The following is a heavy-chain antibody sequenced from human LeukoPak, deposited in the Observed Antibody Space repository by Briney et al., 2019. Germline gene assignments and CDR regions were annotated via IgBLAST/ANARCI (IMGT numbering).Heavy chain of an antibody. V-gene: IGHV4-61*10. J-gene: IGHJ3*02. CDR3: AGYSSSQWDDAFDI. CDR1: GDSISGGTYY. D-gene: IGHD6-6*01. Sequence: SETLSLTCTVSGDSISGGTYYWSWIRQPAGKGLEWIGYIYYSGSTNYNPSLKSRVTISVDTSKNQFSLKLSSVTAADTAVYYCAGYSSSQWDDAFDIWGQGTMVTVSS. CDR2: IYYSGST.